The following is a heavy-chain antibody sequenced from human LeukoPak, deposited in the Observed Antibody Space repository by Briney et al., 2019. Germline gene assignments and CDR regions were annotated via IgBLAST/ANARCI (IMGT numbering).Heavy chain of an antibody. CDR3: ARRGEGTSMSRFDY. V-gene: IGHV4-39*01. Sequence: SETLSLTCTVSGGSISSSSYYWGWIRQLPGKGLEWIGSIYYSGSTYYNPSLKSRVTISVDTSKKQLSLKLSSVTAADTAVYYCARRGEGTSMSRFDYWGQGTLVTVSS. J-gene: IGHJ4*02. D-gene: IGHD3-22*01. CDR2: IYYSGST. CDR1: GGSISSSSYY.